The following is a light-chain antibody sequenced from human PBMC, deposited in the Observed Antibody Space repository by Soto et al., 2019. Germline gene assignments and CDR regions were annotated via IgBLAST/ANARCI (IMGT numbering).Light chain of an antibody. CDR1: SSDVGGYNY. CDR3: SSYSGSSTLL. J-gene: IGLJ1*01. CDR2: EVS. V-gene: IGLV2-14*01. Sequence: QSALTQPASVSGSPGQSITISCTGTSSDVGGYNYVSWYQQHPGKAPKLMIYEVSNRPSGVSYRFSGSKSGNTASLAISGVQAEDEADYYCSSYSGSSTLLFGSGTKVTVL.